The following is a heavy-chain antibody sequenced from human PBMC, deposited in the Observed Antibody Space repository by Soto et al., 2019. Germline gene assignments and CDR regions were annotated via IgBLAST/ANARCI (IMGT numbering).Heavy chain of an antibody. V-gene: IGHV3-15*07. CDR1: GFTFSNTW. CDR3: TTDPRRVTTFGVFMGPGY. J-gene: IGHJ4*02. CDR2: IKSNADGGTT. D-gene: IGHD3-3*01. Sequence: EVQLVESGGGLVKPGGSLGLSCAASGFTFSNTWMNWVRQAPGKGLEWVGRIKSNADGGTTDYAAPVKGRFSISRDDSKNTLFLQMNSLNIEDTGVYYCTTDPRRVTTFGVFMGPGYWGQGTLVSVSS.